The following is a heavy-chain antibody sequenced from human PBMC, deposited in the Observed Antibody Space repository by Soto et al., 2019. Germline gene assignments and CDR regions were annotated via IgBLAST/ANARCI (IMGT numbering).Heavy chain of an antibody. CDR1: GGSLSSDNW. Sequence: QVQLQESRPGLVKPSGTLSLTCAVSGGSLSSDNWWSWVRQAPGKGLEWIGEIYHSGSTNYTPSLKSGVTMSVDKSKNQFSLRLSSVTAADTALYYCARDGGGGVGSYHFDYWGQGTLVTVSS. J-gene: IGHJ4*02. D-gene: IGHD3-16*02. CDR2: IYHSGST. CDR3: ARDGGGGVGSYHFDY. V-gene: IGHV4-4*02.